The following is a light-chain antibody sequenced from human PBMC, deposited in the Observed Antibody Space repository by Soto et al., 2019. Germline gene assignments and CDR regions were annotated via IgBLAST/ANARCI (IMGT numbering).Light chain of an antibody. J-gene: IGLJ3*02. V-gene: IGLV2-8*01. CDR3: TSYVGSDTWV. CDR1: SSDVGAYKY. CDR2: EVS. Sequence: QSARTQPPSASGSPGQSVTCSCTGTSSDVGAYKYVSWYQQYPGKAPKLRIYEVSKRPSGVPARFSGSKSGNTASLTVSGLQSEDEADYYCTSYVGSDTWVFGGWTKLTVL.